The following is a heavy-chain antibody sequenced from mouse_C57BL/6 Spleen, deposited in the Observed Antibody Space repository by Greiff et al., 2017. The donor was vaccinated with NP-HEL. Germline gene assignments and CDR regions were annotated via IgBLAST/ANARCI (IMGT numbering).Heavy chain of an antibody. CDR2: IWTGGGT. Sequence: QVQLKESGPGLVAPSQSLSITCTVSGFSLTSYAISWVRQPPGKGLEWLGVIWTGGGTNYNSALTSRLSLSKANSKSQVFLKMNRLQTDDTARYYCARKFGITTVVARYWYFDVWGTGATGTVSS. J-gene: IGHJ1*03. D-gene: IGHD1-1*01. CDR1: GFSLTSYA. CDR3: ARKFGITTVVARYWYFDV. V-gene: IGHV2-9-1*01.